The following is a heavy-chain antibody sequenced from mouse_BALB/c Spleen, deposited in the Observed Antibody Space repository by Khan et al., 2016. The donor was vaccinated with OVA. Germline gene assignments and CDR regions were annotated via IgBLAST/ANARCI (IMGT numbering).Heavy chain of an antibody. V-gene: IGHV2-2*02. J-gene: IGHJ3*01. Sequence: QVQLKESGPGLVQPSQSLSITCTVSGFSLTSYGVHWVRQSPGKGLEWLGVIWSGGSTDYNAAFISRLSISKDNSKSQVFFKMNSLQANDTAIDYCARSPYGNYGFAYWGQGTLVTVSA. CDR1: GFSLTSYG. CDR3: ARSPYGNYGFAY. D-gene: IGHD2-1*01. CDR2: IWSGGST.